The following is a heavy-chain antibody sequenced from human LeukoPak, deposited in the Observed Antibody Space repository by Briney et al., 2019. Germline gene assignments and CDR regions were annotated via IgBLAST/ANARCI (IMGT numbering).Heavy chain of an antibody. CDR1: GGSISSSSHY. CDR3: ARPLVSRGYSYVR. CDR2: IYYSGST. D-gene: IGHD5-18*01. J-gene: IGHJ4*02. V-gene: IGHV4-39*01. Sequence: SETLSLTCTVSGGSISSSSHYWGWIRQPPGKGLEWIGSIYYSGSTYYNPSLKSRVTISVDTSKNQFSLKLSSVTAADTAVYYCARPLVSRGYSYVRWGQGTLVTVSS.